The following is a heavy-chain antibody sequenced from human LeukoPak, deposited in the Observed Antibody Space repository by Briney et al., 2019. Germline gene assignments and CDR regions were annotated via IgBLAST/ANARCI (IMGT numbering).Heavy chain of an antibody. D-gene: IGHD3-10*01. J-gene: IGHJ5*02. CDR3: ARGASLWFGSLGP. CDR2: INPKSGGT. Sequence: ASVKVSCKASGYTFTDYFMNWVRQAPGQGLEWMGWINPKSGGTVYAQKFQGRVTMTRDTSISTAYMELSRLRSDDTAVYYCARGASLWFGSLGPWGQGTLVTVSS. CDR1: GYTFTDYF. V-gene: IGHV1-2*02.